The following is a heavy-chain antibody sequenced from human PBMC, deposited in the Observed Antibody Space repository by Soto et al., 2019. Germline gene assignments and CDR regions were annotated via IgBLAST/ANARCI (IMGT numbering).Heavy chain of an antibody. Sequence: QVQLVQSGAEVKKPGASVKVSCKASGYTFTSYGISWVRQAPGQGLEWMGWISAYNGNTKSAQKLQGRATXTXXTSTSTAYMALRSLRSDDTAVYYCARDLAVGLVDYWGQGTLVTVSS. CDR3: ARDLAVGLVDY. CDR2: ISAYNGNT. CDR1: GYTFTSYG. V-gene: IGHV1-18*01. J-gene: IGHJ4*02. D-gene: IGHD6-19*01.